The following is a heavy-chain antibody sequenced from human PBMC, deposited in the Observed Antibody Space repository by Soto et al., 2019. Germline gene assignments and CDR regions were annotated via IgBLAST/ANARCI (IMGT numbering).Heavy chain of an antibody. J-gene: IGHJ4*02. CDR3: ASREEARPF. D-gene: IGHD6-6*01. CDR1: GGSINTDSW. Sequence: QVQLQESGPGLVSPLGTLSLTCAVSGGSINTDSWWTWVRQPPGKGLEWIGEIHRSRGTNYNLSLKSRVTISIDRSTNHFSLRLYSVTAADTAVYYCASREEARPFWGQGTLVTVSS. V-gene: IGHV4-4*02. CDR2: IHRSRGT.